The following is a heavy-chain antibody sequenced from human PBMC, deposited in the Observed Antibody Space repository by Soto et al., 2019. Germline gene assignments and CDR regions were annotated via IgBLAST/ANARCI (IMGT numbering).Heavy chain of an antibody. Sequence: GGSLRLSCAASGFTFSSYGMHWVRQAPGKGLEWVAVIWYDGSNKYYADSVKGRFTISRDNSKNTLYLQMNSLRAEDTAVYYCARDGYYYDSSGYYQNWGQGTLVTVSS. D-gene: IGHD3-22*01. V-gene: IGHV3-33*01. J-gene: IGHJ4*02. CDR1: GFTFSSYG. CDR2: IWYDGSNK. CDR3: ARDGYYYDSSGYYQN.